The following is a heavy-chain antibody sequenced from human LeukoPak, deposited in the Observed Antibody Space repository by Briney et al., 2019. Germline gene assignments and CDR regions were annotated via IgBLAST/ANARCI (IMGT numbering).Heavy chain of an antibody. CDR3: ARGDIVVVPAAIVAWFDP. Sequence: SETLSLTCAVYGGSFSGYYWSWIRQPPGKGLEWIGEINHSGSTNYNPSLKGRVTISVDTSKNQFSLKLSSVTAADTAVYYCARGDIVVVPAAIVAWFDPWGQGTLVTVSS. CDR2: INHSGST. V-gene: IGHV4-34*01. J-gene: IGHJ5*02. D-gene: IGHD2-2*02. CDR1: GGSFSGYY.